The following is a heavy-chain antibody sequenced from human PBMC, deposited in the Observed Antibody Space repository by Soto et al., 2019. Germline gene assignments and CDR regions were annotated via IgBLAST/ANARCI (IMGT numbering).Heavy chain of an antibody. CDR2: ISGSGTGT. Sequence: PGGSLRLSCAASGFTFSTYAMNWVRQAPGKGLEWLSLISGSGTGTYYADSVKGRFTISRDNSKNTPYLQMNSLRAEDTAIYYCAKDEGNTIVGASRGFDHWGQGTLVTVSS. D-gene: IGHD1-26*01. J-gene: IGHJ4*02. V-gene: IGHV3-23*01. CDR3: AKDEGNTIVGASRGFDH. CDR1: GFTFSTYA.